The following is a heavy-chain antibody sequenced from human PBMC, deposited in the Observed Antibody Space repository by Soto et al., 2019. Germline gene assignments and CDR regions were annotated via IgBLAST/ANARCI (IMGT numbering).Heavy chain of an antibody. D-gene: IGHD3-16*01. CDR3: ARHWPPLGLSGREIYYYGMDV. J-gene: IGHJ6*02. CDR1: GFTFSDYY. V-gene: IGHV3-11*01. Sequence: PGGSLRLSCAASGFTFSDYYMSWIRQAPGKGLEWVSYISSSGSTIYYADSVKGRFTISRDNAKNSLYLQMNSLRAEDTAVYYCARHWPPLGLSGREIYYYGMDVWGQGTTVTVSS. CDR2: ISSSGSTI.